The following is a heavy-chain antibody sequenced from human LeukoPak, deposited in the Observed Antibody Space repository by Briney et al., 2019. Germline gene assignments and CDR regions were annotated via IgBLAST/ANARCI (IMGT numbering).Heavy chain of an antibody. CDR2: IYYSGST. J-gene: IGHJ5*02. D-gene: IGHD6-6*01. Sequence: TSETLSLTCTVSGGSISSYYWSWIRQPPGKGLEWIGYIYYSGSTDYNPSLKSRVTISVDTSKNQFSLKLTSVTAADTAVYYCARHSHYSTSSGLTPRGQGTLVTVSS. CDR3: ARHSHYSTSSGLTP. CDR1: GGSISSYY. V-gene: IGHV4-59*08.